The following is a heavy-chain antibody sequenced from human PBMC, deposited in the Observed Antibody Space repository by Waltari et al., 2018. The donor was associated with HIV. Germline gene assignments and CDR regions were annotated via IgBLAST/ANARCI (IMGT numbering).Heavy chain of an antibody. J-gene: IGHJ4*02. Sequence: QVQLVQSGAEVKKPGASVKVSCKASGYTFTGYYMHWVRQAPGQGLEWRAWINPSSGGTNYAQKFQGRVTMTRDTSISTAYMELSRLRSDDTAVYYCARIFEDTAMVTFDYWGQGTLVTVSS. D-gene: IGHD5-18*01. V-gene: IGHV1-2*02. CDR3: ARIFEDTAMVTFDY. CDR1: GYTFTGYY. CDR2: INPSSGGT.